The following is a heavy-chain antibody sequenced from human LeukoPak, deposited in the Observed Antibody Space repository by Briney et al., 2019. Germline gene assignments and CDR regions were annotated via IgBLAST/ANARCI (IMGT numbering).Heavy chain of an antibody. CDR2: IYTSGST. CDR3: ASPGTSGYHLRNFDY. V-gene: IGHV4-61*02. Sequence: PSETLSLTCTVSGGSISSGSYYWSWIRQPAGKGLEWIGRIYTSGSTNYNPSLKSRVTISVDTSKNQFSLKLSSVTAADTAVYYCASPGTSGYHLRNFDYWGQGTLVTVSS. J-gene: IGHJ4*02. D-gene: IGHD3-22*01. CDR1: GGSISSGSYY.